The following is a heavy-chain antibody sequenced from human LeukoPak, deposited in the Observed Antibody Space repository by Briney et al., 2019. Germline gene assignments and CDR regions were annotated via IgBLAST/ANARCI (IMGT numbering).Heavy chain of an antibody. Sequence: SETLSLTCTVSGGSISSYYWSWIRQAPGKGLEWIGYIYYSGSTNYNPSLKSRVTISVDTSKNQFSLKLSSVTAADTAVYYCARYHEDPYYFDYWGQGTLVTVSS. J-gene: IGHJ4*02. CDR1: GGSISSYY. V-gene: IGHV4-59*01. CDR3: ARYHEDPYYFDY. CDR2: IYYSGST.